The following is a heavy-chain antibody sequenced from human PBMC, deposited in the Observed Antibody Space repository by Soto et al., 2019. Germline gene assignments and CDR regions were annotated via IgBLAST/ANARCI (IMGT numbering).Heavy chain of an antibody. D-gene: IGHD6-13*01. Sequence: EVQLLESGGGLVQPGGSLRLSCAASGFTFSNYALTWVRQAPGKGLEWVSTISGSGGSTYYADSVKGRFTISRDNSKNTLYLQMNRLRAEDMAVYYCAKDQGSSWYEIDYWGQGTLVTVSS. CDR2: ISGSGGST. J-gene: IGHJ4*02. V-gene: IGHV3-23*01. CDR3: AKDQGSSWYEIDY. CDR1: GFTFSNYA.